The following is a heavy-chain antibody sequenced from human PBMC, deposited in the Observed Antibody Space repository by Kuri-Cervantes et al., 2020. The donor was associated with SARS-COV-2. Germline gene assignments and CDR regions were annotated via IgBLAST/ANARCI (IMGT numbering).Heavy chain of an antibody. CDR3: GRHRGYCSGGGCYSTGFSFDY. CDR1: EFTFSSYD. D-gene: IGHD2-15*01. V-gene: IGHV3-21*01. J-gene: IGHJ4*02. Sequence: GESLKISCAASEFTFSSYDMTWVRQAPGMGLEWVSSISSGSDYIYYADSVKGRFTVSRDNAENSLYWQMNSLGVGDTAVYYCGRHRGYCSGGGCYSTGFSFDYWGQGALVTVSS. CDR2: ISSGSDYI.